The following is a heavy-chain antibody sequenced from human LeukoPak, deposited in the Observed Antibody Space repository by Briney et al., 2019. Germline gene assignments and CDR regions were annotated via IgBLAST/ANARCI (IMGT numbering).Heavy chain of an antibody. CDR1: GFTFTKYW. J-gene: IGHJ6*03. CDR2: ISGSGGST. V-gene: IGHV3-23*01. D-gene: IGHD1-20*01. Sequence: GGSLRLSCAASGFTFTKYWMTWVRQAPGKGLEWVSAISGSGGSTYYADSVKGRFTISRDNSKNTLYLQMNSLRAEDTAVYYCAKERYNWNYYYYYMDVWGKGTTVTVSS. CDR3: AKERYNWNYYYYYMDV.